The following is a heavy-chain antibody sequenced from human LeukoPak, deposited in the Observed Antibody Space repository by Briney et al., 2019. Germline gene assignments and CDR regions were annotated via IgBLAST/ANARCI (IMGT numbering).Heavy chain of an antibody. V-gene: IGHV1-2*02. Sequence: ASVKVSCKASGYIFTGYYIHWVRQAPGQGLEWMGWINPNSGDTNYAQKFQGRVTMTRDTSISTAYMELSRLRSDDTAVYYCARGGDYSNYAFGPWGQGTLVTVSS. CDR1: GYIFTGYY. CDR3: ARGGDYSNYAFGP. J-gene: IGHJ5*02. CDR2: INPNSGDT. D-gene: IGHD4-11*01.